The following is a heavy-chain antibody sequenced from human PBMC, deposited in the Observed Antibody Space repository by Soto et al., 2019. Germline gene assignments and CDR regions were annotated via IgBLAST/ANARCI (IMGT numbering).Heavy chain of an antibody. CDR3: AREGSYSVYNFAHGIQLWSFDF. CDR2: IFSSGST. D-gene: IGHD5-12*01. V-gene: IGHV4-4*07. Sequence: PSETLSLTCTVSGGSINTFYWSWVRQPAGKGLEWIGRIFSSGSTSFNPSLESRVAMSVDTSKNHFSLNLSSVTAADMAVYYCAREGSYSVYNFAHGIQLWSFDFWXQGXLVXVSS. CDR1: GGSINTFY. J-gene: IGHJ4*02.